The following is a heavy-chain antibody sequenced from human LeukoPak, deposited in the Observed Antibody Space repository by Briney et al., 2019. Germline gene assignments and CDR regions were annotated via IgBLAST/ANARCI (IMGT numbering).Heavy chain of an antibody. CDR3: AKDSSGVIDFDP. Sequence: PGGSLRLSCAASGFTFSSFAMHWVRQAPGKGLEWVAVIWYDGSNKYSADSVKGRFTISRDNSKNTLYLQMNSLRAEDTAVYYCAKDSSGVIDFDPWGQGTLVTVSS. CDR1: GFTFSSFA. D-gene: IGHD3-16*02. J-gene: IGHJ5*02. CDR2: IWYDGSNK. V-gene: IGHV3-33*06.